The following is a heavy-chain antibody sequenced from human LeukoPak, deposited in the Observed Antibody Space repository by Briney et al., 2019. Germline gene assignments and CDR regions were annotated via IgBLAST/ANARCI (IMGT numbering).Heavy chain of an antibody. CDR1: GFSFNTYW. CDR2: IKQDGSDK. V-gene: IGHV3-7*01. CDR3: ARAYSGYFDN. Sequence: PGGSLRLSCAASGFSFNTYWVSWVRQAPGKGLELVANIKQDGSDKYYVDSVKGRFTISRDNAKDSLYLQVNSLRAEDTAVNYCARAYSGYFDNWGQGTLVTVSS. J-gene: IGHJ4*02. D-gene: IGHD3-10*01.